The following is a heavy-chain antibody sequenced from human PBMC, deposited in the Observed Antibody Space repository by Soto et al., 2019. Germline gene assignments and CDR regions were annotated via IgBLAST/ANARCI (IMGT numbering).Heavy chain of an antibody. CDR1: GYAFTSYA. CDR3: TKSLAVGGPYDAFAI. D-gene: IGHD6-19*01. V-gene: IGHV1-3*01. CDR2: IHGGSGNT. Sequence: ASVKVSCKASGYAFTSYAVHWVRQAPGQRLQWMGWIHGGSGNTKYSQNFQGRVIITRDTSANTVYMDFRSLRSEDTAIYYCTKSLAVGGPYDAFAIWGQGTMVTVSS. J-gene: IGHJ3*02.